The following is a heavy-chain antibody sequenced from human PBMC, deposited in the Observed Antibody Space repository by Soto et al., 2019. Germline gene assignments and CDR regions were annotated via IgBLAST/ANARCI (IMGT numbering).Heavy chain of an antibody. Sequence: GGSLRLSCAASGFTFSSYAMSWVRQAPGKGLEWVSAISGSGGSTYYADSVEGRFTISRDNSRNTLYLQMNSLRAEDTAIYYCAKALGRDFSDFDSWGQGTQVTVSS. CDR2: ISGSGGST. V-gene: IGHV3-23*01. J-gene: IGHJ4*02. D-gene: IGHD3-10*01. CDR1: GFTFSSYA. CDR3: AKALGRDFSDFDS.